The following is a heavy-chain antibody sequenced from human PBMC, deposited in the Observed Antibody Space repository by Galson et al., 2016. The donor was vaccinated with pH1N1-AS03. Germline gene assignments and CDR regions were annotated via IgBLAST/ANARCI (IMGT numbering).Heavy chain of an antibody. Sequence: SVKVSCKASGYIFSDYYMHWVRQAPGQGLEWMAWININGGVTNYAQKFHGRVTMSRDTSISTAYMELSRLGSDDTAVYYCARGLKSMLRGVIDNYYGMDVGGRGTTVTVSS. D-gene: IGHD3-10*01. CDR3: ARGLKSMLRGVIDNYYGMDV. CDR1: GYIFSDYY. CDR2: ININGGVT. J-gene: IGHJ6*02. V-gene: IGHV1-2*02.